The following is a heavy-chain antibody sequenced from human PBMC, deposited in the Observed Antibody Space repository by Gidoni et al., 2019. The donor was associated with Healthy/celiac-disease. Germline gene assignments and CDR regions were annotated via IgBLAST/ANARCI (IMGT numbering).Heavy chain of an antibody. CDR2: ISGSGGNT. CDR1: GFAFRSYG. D-gene: IGHD1-1*01. CDR3: AKGNWNDARLHWFDP. J-gene: IGHJ5*02. Sequence: EVQLLESGGDLLQPGGSLRLSCAPSGFAFRSYGMSWVRQAPGKGLEWVAAISGSGGNTDYADSVKGRFTISRDNSKNTLYLQMNSLRAEDTAVYYCAKGNWNDARLHWFDPWGQGTLVTVSS. V-gene: IGHV3-23*01.